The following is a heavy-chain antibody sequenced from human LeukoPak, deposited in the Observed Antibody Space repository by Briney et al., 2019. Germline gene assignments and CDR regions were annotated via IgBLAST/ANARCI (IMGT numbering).Heavy chain of an antibody. CDR2: IYTSGST. CDR1: GGSISSYY. CDR3: AGEDFWSGYPYYYYYYMDV. J-gene: IGHJ6*03. D-gene: IGHD3-3*01. Sequence: PSETLSLTCTVSGGSISSYYWSWIRQPAGKGLEWIGRIYTSGSTNYNPSLKSRVTISVDTSKNQFSLKLSSVTAADTAVYYCAGEDFWSGYPYYYYYYMDVWGKGTTVTVSS. V-gene: IGHV4-4*07.